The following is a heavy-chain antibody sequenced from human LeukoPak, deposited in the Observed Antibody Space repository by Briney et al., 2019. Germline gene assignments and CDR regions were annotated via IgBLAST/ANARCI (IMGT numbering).Heavy chain of an antibody. CDR2: INIDERIT. CDR3: FREGGD. J-gene: IGHJ4*02. V-gene: IGHV3-74*01. Sequence: GGSLRLSCAASGFAFGTHWMNWVRQAPGKGLVWVSYINIDERITGYADSVKGRFTISRDNAKNTLYLQMNSLRAEDTAIYYCFREGGDWGQGTLVTVSS. D-gene: IGHD3-10*01. CDR1: GFAFGTHW.